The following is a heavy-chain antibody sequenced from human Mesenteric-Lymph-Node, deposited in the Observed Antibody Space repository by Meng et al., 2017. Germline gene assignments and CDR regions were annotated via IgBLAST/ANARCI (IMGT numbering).Heavy chain of an antibody. CDR1: CGSIISSHW. V-gene: IGHV4-4*02. J-gene: IGHJ3*02. CDR3: ARAHSIVGVTNDAFDI. CDR2: IYHSGST. Sequence: LSLTCSVPCGSIISSHWWSWVRQPPGKGLEWIGEIYHSGSTNYNPSLKSRVTISVDKSKKQFSLKLRPVTAADTAVVYCARAHSIVGVTNDAFDIWGQGTMVTVSS. D-gene: IGHD1-26*01.